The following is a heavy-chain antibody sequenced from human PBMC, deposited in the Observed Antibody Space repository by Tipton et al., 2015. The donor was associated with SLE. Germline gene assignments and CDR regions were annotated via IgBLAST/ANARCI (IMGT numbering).Heavy chain of an antibody. J-gene: IGHJ2*01. CDR2: INLSGRT. V-gene: IGHV4-39*07. CDR1: GGSISSGTYY. Sequence: TLSLTCTVSGGSISSGTYYWSWIRQPPGTGLEWIGEINLSGRTNYSPPLKSRVTLSVDTSKTQFSLNLNSVTAADTAVYFCARTVMEYNSDLFDWYFDLWGRGSLVTVSS. CDR3: ARTVMEYNSDLFDWYFDL. D-gene: IGHD1-1*01.